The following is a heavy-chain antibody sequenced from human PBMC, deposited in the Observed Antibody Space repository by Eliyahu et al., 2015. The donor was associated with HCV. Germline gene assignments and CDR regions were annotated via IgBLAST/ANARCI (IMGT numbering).Heavy chain of an antibody. CDR1: GYTFTDYY. V-gene: IGHV1-69-2*01. CDR3: ATDILRFGERETAFDY. CDR2: VDPEDGET. J-gene: IGHJ4*02. D-gene: IGHD3-10*01. Sequence: EVQLVQSGAEVKKPGATVKISXXVSGYTFTDYYMHWVQQAPGKGLEXMGLVDPEDGETIYAEKFQGRVTITADTSTDTAYMELSSLRSEDTAVYYCATDILRFGERETAFDYWGQGTLVTVSS.